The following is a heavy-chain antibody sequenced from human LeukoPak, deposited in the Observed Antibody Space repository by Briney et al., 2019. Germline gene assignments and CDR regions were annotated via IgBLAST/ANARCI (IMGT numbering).Heavy chain of an antibody. CDR1: GFTFSNYN. CDR3: ATPYFDFWSGYYRG. CDR2: LSGSGTST. Sequence: GGSLRLSCAASGFTFSNYNMNWVRQAPGKGLEWVSALSGSGTSTYYADSVKGRFTISRDNSKNTLYLQMNSLRAEDTAVYYCATPYFDFWSGYYRGWGQGTLVTVSS. J-gene: IGHJ4*02. V-gene: IGHV3-23*01. D-gene: IGHD3-3*01.